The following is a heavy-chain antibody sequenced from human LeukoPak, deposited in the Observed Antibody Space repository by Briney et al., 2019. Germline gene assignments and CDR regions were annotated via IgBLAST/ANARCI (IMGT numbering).Heavy chain of an antibody. CDR3: AKDRHLFGTGSYYYFDL. CDR2: VYSGGST. D-gene: IGHD1-26*01. V-gene: IGHV3-66*01. J-gene: IGHJ4*02. Sequence: GGSLRLSCEGSGFSARGNYMSWVRQAPGKGLEWVAVVYSGGSTNHADAVKGRFSVSRDNSKNTLFLQMNSLRAEDTAVYYCAKDRHLFGTGSYYYFDLWGQGTLVTVSS. CDR1: GFSARGNY.